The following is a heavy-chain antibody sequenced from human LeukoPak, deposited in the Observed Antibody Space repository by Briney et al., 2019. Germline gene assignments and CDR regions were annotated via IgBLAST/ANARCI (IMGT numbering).Heavy chain of an antibody. D-gene: IGHD4-17*01. CDR1: GLTFRTYW. J-gene: IGHJ4*02. CDR2: INGDGSST. Sequence: GGSLRLSCVASGLTFRTYWMHWVRQAPGKGLLWVSRINGDGSSTNYADSVKGRFTISRDNAKNTLYLQMNSLRAEDTAVYYCARASTTVPNLLDNWGQGTLVTVSS. V-gene: IGHV3-74*01. CDR3: ARASTTVPNLLDN.